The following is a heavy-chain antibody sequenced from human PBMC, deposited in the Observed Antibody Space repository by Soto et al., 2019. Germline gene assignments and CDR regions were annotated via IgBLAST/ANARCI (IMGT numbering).Heavy chain of an antibody. CDR2: IKSDGSGT. V-gene: IGHV3-74*01. Sequence: EVQLVESGGGLVQLGGSLRLSCEASGFTFSTYWMHWVRQAPGKGLVWVSRIKSDGSGTYYADSVEGRVTISRDNAQNTLYLQVNSLRADDTAVYYCVRGDGDYHDGNGYLGRHWGQGTLFTVSS. J-gene: IGHJ4*02. CDR1: GFTFSTYW. CDR3: VRGDGDYHDGNGYLGRH. D-gene: IGHD3-22*01.